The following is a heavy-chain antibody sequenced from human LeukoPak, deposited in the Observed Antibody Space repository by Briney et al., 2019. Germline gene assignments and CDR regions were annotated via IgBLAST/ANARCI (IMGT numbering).Heavy chain of an antibody. D-gene: IGHD3-3*01. V-gene: IGHV2-5*01. Sequence: SGPTLVNPTQTLRLPCTFPVFSLSTSAGGGGWIRQPPGKALEWLALIYRNDDKRYSPSLKSRLTITKDTSKNQVVLTMTTMDPVDTATYYCAHSRGDYDFWSGYRTTGFDYWGQGTLVTVSS. CDR2: IYRNDDK. J-gene: IGHJ4*02. CDR1: VFSLSTSAGG. CDR3: AHSRGDYDFWSGYRTTGFDY.